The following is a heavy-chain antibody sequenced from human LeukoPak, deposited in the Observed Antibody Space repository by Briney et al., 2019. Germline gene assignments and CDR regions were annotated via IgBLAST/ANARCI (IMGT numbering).Heavy chain of an antibody. V-gene: IGHV4-61*02. D-gene: IGHD3-22*01. CDR3: ARVKLYTEDSSGYYYMPWFDP. J-gene: IGHJ5*02. Sequence: MTSQTLSLTCTVSGGSISSGSYYWSWIRQPAGKGLEWIGRIYTSGSTNYNPSLKSRVTISVDTSKNQFSLKLSSVTAADTAVYYCARVKLYTEDSSGYYYMPWFDPWGQGTLVTVSS. CDR2: IYTSGST. CDR1: GGSISSGSYY.